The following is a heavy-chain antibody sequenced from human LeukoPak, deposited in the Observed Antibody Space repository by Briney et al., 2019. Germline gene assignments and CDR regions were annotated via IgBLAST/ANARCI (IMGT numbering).Heavy chain of an antibody. CDR1: GFTFSSYW. CDR2: IKQDGSEK. D-gene: IGHD3-9*01. J-gene: IGHJ4*02. CDR3: ARDRLHYDILTGYLDY. Sequence: AGGSLRLSCAASGFTFSSYWMSWVRQAPGKGLEWVANIKQDGSEKYYVDSVKGRFTISRDNAKNSLYLQMNSLRAEDTAVYYCARDRLHYDILTGYLDYWGQGTLVTVSS. V-gene: IGHV3-7*01.